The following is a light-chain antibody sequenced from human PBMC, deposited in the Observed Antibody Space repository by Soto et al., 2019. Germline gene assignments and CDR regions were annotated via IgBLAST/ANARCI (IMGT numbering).Light chain of an antibody. CDR3: ASYTSSSTLV. V-gene: IGLV2-14*01. CDR1: SSDVGGYNH. CDR2: EVS. Sequence: QSALTQPASVSGSPGQSITISCTGTSSDVGGYNHISWYQQHPGKAPKLMIYEVSNRPSGVSNRFSGSKSGNTASLTISGLQADDEADYYCASYTSSSTLVFGTGTKVTV. J-gene: IGLJ1*01.